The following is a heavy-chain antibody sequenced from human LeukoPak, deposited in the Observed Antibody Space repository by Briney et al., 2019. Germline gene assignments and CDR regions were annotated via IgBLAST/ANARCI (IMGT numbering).Heavy chain of an antibody. CDR1: GFTFSSYE. V-gene: IGHV3-48*03. CDR3: AREDEENWFDP. J-gene: IGHJ5*02. CDR2: ISSSGSTI. Sequence: GGSLSLSCAASGFTFSSYEMNWVRQAPGKGLEWVSYISSSGSTIYYADSVKGRFTISRDNAKNSLYLQMNSLRAEDTAVYYCAREDEENWFDPWGQGTLVTVSS.